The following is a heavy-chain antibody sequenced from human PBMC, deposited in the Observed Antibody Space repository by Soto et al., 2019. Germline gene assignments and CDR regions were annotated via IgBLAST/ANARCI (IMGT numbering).Heavy chain of an antibody. J-gene: IGHJ6*02. CDR2: INHSGST. CDR1: GGSFSGYY. Sequence: KPSETLSLTCAVYGGSFSGYYWSWIRQPPGKGLEWIGEINHSGSTNYNPSLKSRVTISVDTSKNQFSLKLSSVTAADTAVYYCARWRGLTIGVPPFYYYYGMDVWGQGTTVTVSS. D-gene: IGHD3-3*01. CDR3: ARWRGLTIGVPPFYYYYGMDV. V-gene: IGHV4-34*01.